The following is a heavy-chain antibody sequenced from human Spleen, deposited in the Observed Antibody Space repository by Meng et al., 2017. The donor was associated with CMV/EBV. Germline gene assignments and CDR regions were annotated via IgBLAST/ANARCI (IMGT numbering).Heavy chain of an antibody. V-gene: IGHV3-74*01. CDR1: GFTFSSYS. D-gene: IGHD2-2*01. Sequence: GESLKISCAASGFTFSSYSMNWVRQAPGKGLVWVSRINSDGSTTSYADSVKGRFTISRDNAKNTLYLQMNSLRAEDTAVYYCARESSTSMDVWGQGTTVTVSS. CDR2: INSDGSTT. CDR3: ARESSTSMDV. J-gene: IGHJ6*02.